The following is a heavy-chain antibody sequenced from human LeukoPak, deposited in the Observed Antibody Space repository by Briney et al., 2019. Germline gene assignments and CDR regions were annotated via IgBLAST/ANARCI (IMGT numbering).Heavy chain of an antibody. CDR2: INTDGSTT. V-gene: IGHV3-74*01. J-gene: IGHJ4*02. Sequence: GGSLRLSCAASGFTFSSYWMHWVRQTPGKGLVWVSRINTDGSTTTYADSVKGRFPISRDNAKNTLYLQMNNLRAEDTAVYYCARATYYYDSSGYRVVYYFDYWGQGTLVTVSS. CDR3: ARATYYYDSSGYRVVYYFDY. CDR1: GFTFSSYW. D-gene: IGHD3-22*01.